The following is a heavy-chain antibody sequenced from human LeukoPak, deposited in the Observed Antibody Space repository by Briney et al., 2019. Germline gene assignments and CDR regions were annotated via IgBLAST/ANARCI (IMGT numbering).Heavy chain of an antibody. D-gene: IGHD6-19*01. V-gene: IGHV3-30*02. CDR3: AKGPIAVAVYYFDY. J-gene: IGHJ4*02. CDR2: IRYDGSNK. CDR1: GFTFSSYG. Sequence: GGSLRLSCAASGFTFSSYGMHWVRQAPGKGLEWVAFIRYDGSNKYYADSVKGRFTISRDNSKNTLYLQMSSLRAEDTAVYYCAKGPIAVAVYYFDYWGQGTLVTVSS.